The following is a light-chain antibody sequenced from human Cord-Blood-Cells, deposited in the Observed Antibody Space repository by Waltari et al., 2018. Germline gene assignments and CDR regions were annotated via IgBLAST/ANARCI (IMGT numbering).Light chain of an antibody. Sequence: SSELTQDPAVSVALGQTVRITCQGDSLRSYYASWYQQKPGQAPVLVIYGKNNRPSGIPDRFSGSSSGNTASLTITGAQAEDEADYYCNSRDSSGVGGGTKLTVL. J-gene: IGLJ2*01. CDR3: NSRDSSG. CDR1: SLRSYY. V-gene: IGLV3-19*01. CDR2: GKN.